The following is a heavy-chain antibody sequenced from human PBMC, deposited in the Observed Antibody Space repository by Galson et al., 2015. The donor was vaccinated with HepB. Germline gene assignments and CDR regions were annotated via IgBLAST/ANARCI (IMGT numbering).Heavy chain of an antibody. J-gene: IGHJ3*02. CDR1: GYTFTGYY. V-gene: IGHV1-2*02. Sequence: SVKVSCTASGYTFTGYYIHWVRQAPGQGLEWMGWINPDSGGTTYAQKLQGGVTMSRDTSNTTAYMELSRLTSDDTAVYYCARVIGDFHASDIWGQGTMVTVSA. CDR2: INPDSGGT. CDR3: ARVIGDFHASDI. D-gene: IGHD3-22*01.